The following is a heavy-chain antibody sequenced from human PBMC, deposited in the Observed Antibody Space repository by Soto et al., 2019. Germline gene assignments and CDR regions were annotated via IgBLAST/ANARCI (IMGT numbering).Heavy chain of an antibody. CDR2: ISGYNGNT. CDR3: ARDDYDFWSGYPYYMDV. D-gene: IGHD3-3*01. V-gene: IGHV1-18*01. Sequence: ASVKVSCKTSGYTFTSYGISWVRQAPGQGLEWMGWISGYNGNTKYVQRLQGRVTVTTDTSTSTAYMELRSLRSDDTAIYYCARDDYDFWSGYPYYMDVWGKGTTVTVSS. J-gene: IGHJ6*03. CDR1: GYTFTSYG.